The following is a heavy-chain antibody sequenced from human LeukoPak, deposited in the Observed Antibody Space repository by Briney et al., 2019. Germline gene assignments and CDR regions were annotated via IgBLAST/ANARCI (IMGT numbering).Heavy chain of an antibody. CDR2: IYSGERT. CDR3: ARDDSGSIDY. CDR1: GFTVSSNY. Sequence: GGSLRLSCVASGFTVSSNYMSWVRQAPGKGLEWVSIIYSGERTFYADSVKGRFIISRDNSENTVYLHMNTLRAEDTGMYYCARDDSGSIDYWGQGTLVTVSS. J-gene: IGHJ4*02. V-gene: IGHV3-53*01. D-gene: IGHD3-10*01.